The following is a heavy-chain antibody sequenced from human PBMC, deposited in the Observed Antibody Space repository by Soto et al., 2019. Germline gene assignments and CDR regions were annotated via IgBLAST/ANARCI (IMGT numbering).Heavy chain of an antibody. CDR1: GYTFGNND. J-gene: IGHJ5*02. V-gene: IGHV1-8*01. CDR3: ARMAISGTLNWFDP. Sequence: ASVKVSCKASGYTFGNNDISWVRQATGQGLEWMGWMNPNSGNTGYAQKFQGRVSMTRNTSITTAYLELSSLRSDDTAIYYCARMAISGTLNWFDPWGQATLVTVSS. CDR2: MNPNSGNT.